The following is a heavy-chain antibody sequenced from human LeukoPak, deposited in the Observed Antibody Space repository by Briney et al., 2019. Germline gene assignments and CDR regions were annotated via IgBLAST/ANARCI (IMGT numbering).Heavy chain of an antibody. CDR3: ARDGGIAARLVYYF. Sequence: GASVKLSCKVSGYTLTKLSMHWVRRAPGQRLEWMGWINAGNGNTKYSQKFQGRVTITRDTSASTAYMELSSLRSEDTAVYYCARDGGIAARLVYYFWGQGTLVTVSS. V-gene: IGHV1-3*01. CDR2: INAGNGNT. D-gene: IGHD6-6*01. CDR1: GYTLTKLS. J-gene: IGHJ4*02.